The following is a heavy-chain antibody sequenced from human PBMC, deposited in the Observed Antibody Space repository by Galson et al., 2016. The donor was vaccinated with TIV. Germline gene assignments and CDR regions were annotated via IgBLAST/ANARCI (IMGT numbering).Heavy chain of an antibody. D-gene: IGHD6-13*01. CDR1: GFTFSSST. V-gene: IGHV3-21*01. J-gene: IGHJ4*03. Sequence: SLRLSCAASGFTFSSSTMNWVRQAPGKGLEWVSSISGRRSYIYYADSVKGRFTVSRDNAKNSLYLQMNGLRVEDSGVYFCASQRPAYSSSWYHFDDWGQGTTVIASS. CDR3: ASQRPAYSSSWYHFDD. CDR2: ISGRRSYI.